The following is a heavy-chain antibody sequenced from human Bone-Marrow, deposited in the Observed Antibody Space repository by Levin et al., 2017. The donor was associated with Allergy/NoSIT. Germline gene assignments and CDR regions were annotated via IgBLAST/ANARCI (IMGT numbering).Heavy chain of an antibody. J-gene: IGHJ3*01. CDR2: ISGSGDRT. CDR3: AKEDVPVVAHDVFRL. D-gene: IGHD2-15*01. CDR1: GLTFSNHA. Sequence: TGGSLRLSCAASGLTFSNHAMSWVRQAPGKGFQWVSSISGSGDRTYYADSVKGRFIISRDSSDNTLYLHMSSLRAEDTALYYCAKEDVPVVAHDVFRLWGQGTMVTVSS. V-gene: IGHV3-23*01.